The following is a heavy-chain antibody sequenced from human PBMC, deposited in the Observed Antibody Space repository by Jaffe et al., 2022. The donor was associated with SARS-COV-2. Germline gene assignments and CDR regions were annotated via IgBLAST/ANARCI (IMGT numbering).Heavy chain of an antibody. J-gene: IGHJ4*02. V-gene: IGHV5-51*01. CDR2: IYPGDSDT. CDR1: GYSFTTYW. D-gene: IGHD1-1*01. CDR3: ARPRTAGTTSGIAY. Sequence: EVQLVQSGAEVRKPGDCLKISCKGSGYSFTTYWIGWVRQMPGKGLEWMGIIYPGDSDTRYSPSFQGQVTISADKSINTTYLQWSSLEASDTAMYYCARPRTAGTTSGIAYWGQGTLVTVSS.